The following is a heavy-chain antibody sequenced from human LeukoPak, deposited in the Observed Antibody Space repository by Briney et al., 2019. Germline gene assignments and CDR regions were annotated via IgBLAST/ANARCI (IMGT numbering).Heavy chain of an antibody. J-gene: IGHJ4*02. Sequence: KTSETLSLTCAVYGGSFSGYYWGWIRQPPGKGLELCGEINHSGSTSYNPSLKSRVTISVDTSKNQFSLKLSSVTAADTAVYYCATEQRITIFGVVKDYWGQGTLVTVSS. D-gene: IGHD3-3*01. V-gene: IGHV4-34*01. CDR1: GGSFSGYY. CDR2: INHSGST. CDR3: ATEQRITIFGVVKDY.